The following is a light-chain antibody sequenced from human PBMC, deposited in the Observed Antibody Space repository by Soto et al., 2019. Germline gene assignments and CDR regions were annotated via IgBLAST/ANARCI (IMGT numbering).Light chain of an antibody. J-gene: IGKJ5*01. CDR2: DAS. Sequence: EIVLTQSPATRSLSPGEGATLSCRASQSVSSYLAWYQKKPGQAPRLLIYDASNRATGIPARFSGSGSGTDFNLTISRLETEDFAVYYCQQRSNWPATFGQGTRLEIK. V-gene: IGKV3-11*01. CDR1: QSVSSY. CDR3: QQRSNWPAT.